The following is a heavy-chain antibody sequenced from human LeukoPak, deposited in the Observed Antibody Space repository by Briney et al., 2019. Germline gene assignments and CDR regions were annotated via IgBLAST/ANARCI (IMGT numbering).Heavy chain of an antibody. D-gene: IGHD5-18*01. Sequence: SETLSLTCTVSGGSISSGSYYWSWIRQPAGKGLEWIGRIYTSGSTNYNPSLKSRVTISVDTSKNQFSLKLSSVTAADTAVYYCARGEGGYSSSWFDPWGQGTLVTVSS. CDR2: IYTSGST. CDR1: GGSISSGSYY. CDR3: ARGEGGYSSSWFDP. V-gene: IGHV4-61*02. J-gene: IGHJ5*02.